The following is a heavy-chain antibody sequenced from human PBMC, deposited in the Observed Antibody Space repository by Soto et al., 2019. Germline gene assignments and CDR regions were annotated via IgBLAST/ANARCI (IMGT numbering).Heavy chain of an antibody. J-gene: IGHJ6*02. CDR2: IYTSGST. V-gene: IGHV4-4*07. CDR3: ARDQYYDFWSGYYTGPYYYAMDV. CDR1: GGSISSYY. Sequence: PSETLSLTCTVSGGSISSYYWSWIRQPAGKGLEWIGRIYTSGSTNYNPSLKSRVTMSVDTSKNQFSLKLSSVTAADTAVYYCARDQYYDFWSGYYTGPYYYAMDVWGQGTTVTVSS. D-gene: IGHD3-3*01.